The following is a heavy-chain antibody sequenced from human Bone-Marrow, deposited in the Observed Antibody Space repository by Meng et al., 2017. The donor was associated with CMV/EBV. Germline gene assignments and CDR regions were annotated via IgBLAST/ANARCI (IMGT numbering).Heavy chain of an antibody. CDR2: ISSSGSTI. V-gene: IGHV3-11*04. D-gene: IGHD1-26*01. J-gene: IGHJ2*01. CDR3: ARDFKSDSPATVDL. CDR1: GFTFSDYY. Sequence: GESLKISCAASGFTFSDYYMSWIRQAPGKGLEWVSYISSSGSTIYYADSVKGRFTISRDNAKNSLYLQMNSLRAEDTAVYYCARDFKSDSPATVDLWGRGTLVTVSS.